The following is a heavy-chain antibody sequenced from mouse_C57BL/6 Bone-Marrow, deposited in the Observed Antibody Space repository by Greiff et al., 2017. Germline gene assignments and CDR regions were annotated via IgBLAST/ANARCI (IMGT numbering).Heavy chain of an antibody. Sequence: QVQLQQPGAELVKPGASVKLSCKASGYTFTSYWMHWVKQRPGQGLEWIGMIHPNSGSTNYNEKFKSKATLTVDKSYSTAYMQLSSLTSEDSAVYYCASYYSNFFAYWGQGTLVTVSA. CDR1: GYTFTSYW. D-gene: IGHD2-5*01. CDR3: ASYYSNFFAY. J-gene: IGHJ3*01. V-gene: IGHV1-64*01. CDR2: IHPNSGST.